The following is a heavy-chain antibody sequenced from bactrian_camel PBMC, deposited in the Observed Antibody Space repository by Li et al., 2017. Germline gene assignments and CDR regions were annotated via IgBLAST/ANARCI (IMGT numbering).Heavy chain of an antibody. CDR2: IYLGGGGVNT. CDR1: GITSSRMY. V-gene: IGHV3S40*01. Sequence: VQLVESGGGSVVPGGSLRLSCTVSGITSSRMYLAWFRQAPDKAREGVAAIYLGGGGVNTYYADSVKGRSTISRDNAKNTVYLQMTTLASEDAGLYYCATVGPAVFGLWGQGTQVTGS. CDR3: ATVGPAVFGL. J-gene: IGHJ6*01.